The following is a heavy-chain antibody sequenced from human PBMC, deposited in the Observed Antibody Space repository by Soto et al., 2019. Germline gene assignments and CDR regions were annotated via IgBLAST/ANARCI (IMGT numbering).Heavy chain of an antibody. V-gene: IGHV4-39*01. Sequence: PSETLSLTCAVSGGSISGSYYYWGWLRQSPGRGPEWIGSVFYTGFTSYNPSLESRVSVSVDTSKNQFSLKVSAVTAADTALYYCAYVGGTTTGDYYFDLWGQGTPVTVSS. CDR1: GGSISGSYYY. D-gene: IGHD1-26*01. J-gene: IGHJ4*02. CDR3: AYVGGTTTGDYYFDL. CDR2: VFYTGFT.